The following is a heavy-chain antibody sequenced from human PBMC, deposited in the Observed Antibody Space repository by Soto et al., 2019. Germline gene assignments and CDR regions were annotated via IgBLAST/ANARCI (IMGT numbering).Heavy chain of an antibody. CDR3: ARDRCSGGSCYADY. V-gene: IGHV4-30-4*01. Sequence: SETLSLTCTVSGGSISSGDYYWSWIRQPPRKGLEWIGYIYYSGSTYYNPSLKSRVTISVDTSKNQFSLKLSSVTAADTAVYYCARDRCSGGSCYADYWGQGTLVTVSS. J-gene: IGHJ4*02. D-gene: IGHD2-15*01. CDR2: IYYSGST. CDR1: GGSISSGDYY.